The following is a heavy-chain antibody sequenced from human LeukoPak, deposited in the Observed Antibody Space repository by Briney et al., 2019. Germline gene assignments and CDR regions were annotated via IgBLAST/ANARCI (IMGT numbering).Heavy chain of an antibody. CDR1: GFTSSSYA. V-gene: IGHV3-23*01. J-gene: IGHJ4*02. D-gene: IGHD4-17*01. Sequence: GGSLRLSCAASGFTSSSYAMSWVRQAPGKGLEWVSAISGSGGSTYYADSVKGRFTISRDNSKNTLYLQMNSLRAEDTAVYYCAKDRTGQHGDYGVGIFDYWGQGTLVTVSS. CDR3: AKDRTGQHGDYGVGIFDY. CDR2: ISGSGGST.